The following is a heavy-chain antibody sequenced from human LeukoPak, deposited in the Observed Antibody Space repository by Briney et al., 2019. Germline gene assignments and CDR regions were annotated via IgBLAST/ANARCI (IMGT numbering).Heavy chain of an antibody. V-gene: IGHV4-34*01. Sequence: SETLSLTCAVYGGSFSGYYWCWIRQPPRKGLGWMGEINLSGRTNYNPSLKSRVTISVDTSKTQFSLKMRSVTAADTAVYYCARGASSGYYYVRERGYYFDYWGQGTLVTVSS. CDR2: INLSGRT. CDR3: ARGASSGYYYVRERGYYFDY. D-gene: IGHD3-22*01. J-gene: IGHJ4*02. CDR1: GGSFSGYY.